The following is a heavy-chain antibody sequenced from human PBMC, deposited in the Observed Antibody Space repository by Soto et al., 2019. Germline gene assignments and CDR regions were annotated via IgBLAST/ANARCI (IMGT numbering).Heavy chain of an antibody. CDR1: GGTFSSYA. CDR2: IIPIFGTA. V-gene: IGHV1-69*13. Sequence: GASVKVSCKASGGTFSSYAISWLRQSPGQGLEWMGGIIPIFGTANYAQKFQGRVTITADESTSTAYMELSSLRSEDTAVYYCAGEMYSGSPDKRKNNWFDPWGQGTLVTVSS. J-gene: IGHJ5*02. D-gene: IGHD1-26*01. CDR3: AGEMYSGSPDKRKNNWFDP.